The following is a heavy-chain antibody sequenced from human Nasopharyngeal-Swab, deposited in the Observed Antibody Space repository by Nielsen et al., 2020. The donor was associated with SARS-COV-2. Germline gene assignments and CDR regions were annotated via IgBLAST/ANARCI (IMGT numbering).Heavy chain of an antibody. Sequence: GESLKISCAASGFTFSSYSMNWVRQAPGKGLEWVSSISSSSSYIYYADSVKGRFTISRDNAKNSLYLQMNSLRAEDTAVYYCASGGHGSSGWRNWFDPWGQGTLVTVSS. CDR1: GFTFSSYS. V-gene: IGHV3-21*01. D-gene: IGHD6-19*01. J-gene: IGHJ5*02. CDR2: ISSSSSYI. CDR3: ASGGHGSSGWRNWFDP.